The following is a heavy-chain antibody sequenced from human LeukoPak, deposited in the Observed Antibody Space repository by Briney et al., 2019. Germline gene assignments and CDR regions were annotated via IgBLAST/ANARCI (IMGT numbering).Heavy chain of an antibody. CDR2: MNPKSGNT. D-gene: IGHD2-15*01. V-gene: IGHV1-8*03. Sequence: GASVKVSCKASGYTFTSYGISWVRQATGQGLEWMGWMNPKSGNTGHAQKFQGRVTITRDTSISTVYMELNSLRSEDTAVYFCARVDGSPDYWGQGTLVTVSS. CDR1: GYTFTSYG. CDR3: ARVDGSPDY. J-gene: IGHJ4*02.